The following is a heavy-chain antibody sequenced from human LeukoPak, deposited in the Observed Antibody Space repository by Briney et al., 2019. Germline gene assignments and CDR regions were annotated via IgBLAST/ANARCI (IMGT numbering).Heavy chain of an antibody. CDR3: AREANIYCSSTSCYGIYYYYYMDV. D-gene: IGHD2-2*01. Sequence: SETLSLTCAVYGGSFSGYYWSWIRQPPGKGLEWIGEINHSGSTNYNPSLKSRVTISVDTSKNQFSLKLSSVTAADTAVYYCAREANIYCSSTSCYGIYYYYYMDVWGKGTTVTISS. J-gene: IGHJ6*03. V-gene: IGHV4-34*01. CDR1: GGSFSGYY. CDR2: INHSGST.